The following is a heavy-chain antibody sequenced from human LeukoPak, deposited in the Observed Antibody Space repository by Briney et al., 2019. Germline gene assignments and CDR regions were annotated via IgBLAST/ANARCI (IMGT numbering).Heavy chain of an antibody. Sequence: SETLSLTCTVSGGSISSYYWSWIRRPPGKGLEWIGYIYYSGSTNYNPSLKSRVTISVDTSKNQFSLKLSSVTAADTAVYYCARVPYYYYGMDVWGQGTTVTVSS. CDR2: IYYSGST. CDR1: GGSISSYY. CDR3: ARVPYYYYGMDV. J-gene: IGHJ6*02. V-gene: IGHV4-59*01.